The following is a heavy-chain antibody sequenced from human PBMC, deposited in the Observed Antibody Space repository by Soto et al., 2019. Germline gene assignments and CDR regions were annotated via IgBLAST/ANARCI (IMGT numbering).Heavy chain of an antibody. D-gene: IGHD3-10*01. J-gene: IGHJ4*02. V-gene: IGHV3-23*01. Sequence: GVLRLSCAASGFTFSTYAMAWVRQAPGKGLEWVSGVSASGLNTDYADPVKGRFYISRDNSKNTVSLHMNSLRAEDTAFFFCSKDRPPRTSGYFFYYWGQGTPVTVSS. CDR1: GFTFSTYA. CDR2: VSASGLNT. CDR3: SKDRPPRTSGYFFYY.